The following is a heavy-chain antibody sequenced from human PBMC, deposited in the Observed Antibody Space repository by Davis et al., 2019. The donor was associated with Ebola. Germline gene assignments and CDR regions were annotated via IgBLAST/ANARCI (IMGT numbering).Heavy chain of an antibody. CDR2: IKQDESEK. CDR1: GFTFSNFW. CDR3: ATAGQISGWGEFVDY. J-gene: IGHJ4*02. Sequence: GESLKISCAASGFTFSNFWMNWVRQAPGKGLEWVANIKQDESEKHYVDSVKGRFTISRDNAKNSLYLQMNSLRAEDTAVYYCATAGQISGWGEFVDYWGQGTLVTVSS. V-gene: IGHV3-7*01. D-gene: IGHD6-19*01.